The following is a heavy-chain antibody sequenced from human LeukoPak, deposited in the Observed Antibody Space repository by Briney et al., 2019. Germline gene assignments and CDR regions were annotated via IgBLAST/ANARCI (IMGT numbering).Heavy chain of an antibody. CDR1: GFTFSSYA. Sequence: PGGSLRLSCAASGFTFSSYAMHWVRQAPGKGLEWVAVISHDGSNKYYADTVKGRFTISRDNSKNTLYLQMNSLRAEDTAVYYCARDRWLESLDYYYGMDVWGQGTTVTVSS. D-gene: IGHD6-19*01. J-gene: IGHJ6*02. CDR2: ISHDGSNK. CDR3: ARDRWLESLDYYYGMDV. V-gene: IGHV3-30-3*01.